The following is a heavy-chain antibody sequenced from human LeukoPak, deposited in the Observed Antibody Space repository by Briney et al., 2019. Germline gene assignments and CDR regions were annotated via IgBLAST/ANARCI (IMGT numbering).Heavy chain of an antibody. CDR2: IYTSGTT. CDR3: ARLSTVTTSFDY. J-gene: IGHJ4*02. CDR1: GGSISSYY. V-gene: IGHV4-4*07. Sequence: SETLSLTCTVSGGSISSYYWSWIRQPAGKGLEWVGRIYTSGTTHYNPSLKSRVTMSVDTSKNQFSLKLSSVTAADTAVYYCARLSTVTTSFDYWGQGTLVTVSS. D-gene: IGHD4-17*01.